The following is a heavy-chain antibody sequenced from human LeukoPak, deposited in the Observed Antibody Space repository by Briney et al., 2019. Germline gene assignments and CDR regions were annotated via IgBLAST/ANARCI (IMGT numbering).Heavy chain of an antibody. CDR3: ARETSLAGFASGLGFNY. CDR1: GSSISSDYY. D-gene: IGHD6-19*01. Sequence: SETLSLTCTVSGSSISSDYYWGWIRQPPGKGLQWIGSRYHSESTYYNPSLRSRVTISVDTSKNQLSLKLTSVTAADTATYYCARETSLAGFASGLGFNYWGQGILVTVSS. J-gene: IGHJ4*02. CDR2: RYHSEST. V-gene: IGHV4-38-2*02.